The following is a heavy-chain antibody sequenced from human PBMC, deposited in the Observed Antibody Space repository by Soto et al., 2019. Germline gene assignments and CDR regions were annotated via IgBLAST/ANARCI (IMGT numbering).Heavy chain of an antibody. V-gene: IGHV4-4*02. Sequence: QVQLQESGPGLVKPSGTLSLTCAVSSGSISSSNWWSWVRQPPGKGLEWIGEFYHSGSTNYNPSLKSRVTISVDKSKNQFSLKLSSVTAADTAVYYCARDLSLGYCSSTSCGDWGQGTLVTVSS. CDR1: SGSISSSNW. CDR3: ARDLSLGYCSSTSCGD. D-gene: IGHD2-2*01. J-gene: IGHJ4*02. CDR2: FYHSGST.